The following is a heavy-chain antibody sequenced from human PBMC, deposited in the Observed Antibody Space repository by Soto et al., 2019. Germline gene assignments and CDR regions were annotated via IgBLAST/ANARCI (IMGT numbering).Heavy chain of an antibody. CDR1: GGSFSGYY. CDR2: INHSGST. Sequence: SETLSLTCAVYGGSFSGYYWSWIRQPPGKGLEWIGEINHSGSTNYNPSLKSRVTISVDTSKNQFSLKLSSVTAADTAVYYCAREPLRITIFGVVIEPPYFDYWGQGTLVTVSS. D-gene: IGHD3-3*01. J-gene: IGHJ4*02. CDR3: AREPLRITIFGVVIEPPYFDY. V-gene: IGHV4-34*01.